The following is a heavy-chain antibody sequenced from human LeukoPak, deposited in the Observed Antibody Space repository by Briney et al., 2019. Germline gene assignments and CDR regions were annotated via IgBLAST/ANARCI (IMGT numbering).Heavy chain of an antibody. CDR1: GFTFSSYA. J-gene: IGHJ4*02. CDR3: AKAQWLVRDFDY. D-gene: IGHD6-19*01. V-gene: IGHV3-23*01. CDR2: ISGSGGST. Sequence: HPGGSLRLSCAASGFTFSSYAMSWVRQAPGKGLEWVSAISGSGGSTYYADSVKGRFTISRDNSKNTLYLQMNSLRAEDTAVYYCAKAQWLVRDFDYWGQGTLVTVSS.